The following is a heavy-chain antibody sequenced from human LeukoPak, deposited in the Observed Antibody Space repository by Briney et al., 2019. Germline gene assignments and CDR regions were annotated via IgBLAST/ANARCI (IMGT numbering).Heavy chain of an antibody. CDR1: GFTFSSYD. J-gene: IGHJ3*02. Sequence: GGSLRLSCAASGFTFSSYDMHWVRQATGKGLEWVSAIGTAGDTYYPGSVKGRFTISRENAKNSLYLQMNSLRAGDTAVYYCARAPAYTEAFDIWGQGTMVTVSS. V-gene: IGHV3-13*01. CDR2: IGTAGDT. D-gene: IGHD1-1*01. CDR3: ARAPAYTEAFDI.